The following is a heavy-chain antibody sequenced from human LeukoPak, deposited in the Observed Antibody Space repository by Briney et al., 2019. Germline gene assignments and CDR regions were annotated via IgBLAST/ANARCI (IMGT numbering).Heavy chain of an antibody. CDR3: AKCGDSSGYYDDAFDT. V-gene: IGHV3-23*01. J-gene: IGHJ3*02. CDR2: ISGSGGST. CDR1: GFTFSRYA. D-gene: IGHD3-22*01. Sequence: PGGSLRLSCAASGFTFSRYAMSWVRQAPGKGLEWVSGISGSGGSTYYADSVKGRFTISRDNSKNTLYLQMNSLRAEDTAVYYCAKCGDSSGYYDDAFDTWGQGTMVTVSS.